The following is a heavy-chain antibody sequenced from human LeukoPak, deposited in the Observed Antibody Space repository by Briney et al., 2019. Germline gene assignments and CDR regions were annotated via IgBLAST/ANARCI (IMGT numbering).Heavy chain of an antibody. V-gene: IGHV3-23*01. CDR1: GYTLNSYA. CDR2: MYIGVSGGAT. Sequence: GGSVTLSCGASGYTLNSYAVLCVRQAPGRGLEGVSTMYIGVSGGATHYADAVRGRFTSSRDSYKVMGNLQMNSLRAADTVVFSCVQHRAVIAPARRAFDYWGQGTLVTVSS. CDR3: VQHRAVIAPARRAFDY. J-gene: IGHJ4*02. D-gene: IGHD6-25*01.